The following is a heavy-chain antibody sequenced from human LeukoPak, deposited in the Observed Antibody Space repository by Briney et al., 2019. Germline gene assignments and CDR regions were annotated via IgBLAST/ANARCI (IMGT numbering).Heavy chain of an antibody. Sequence: PSETLSLTCTVSGGSISSYYWSWIRQPPGKGLEWIGYISYSGSTNYNPSLKSRVTISVDTSKNQFSLKLSSVTAADTAVYYCAREAPDGGIFDYWGQGTLVTVSS. CDR3: AREAPDGGIFDY. J-gene: IGHJ4*02. D-gene: IGHD2-15*01. CDR2: ISYSGST. CDR1: GGSISSYY. V-gene: IGHV4-59*01.